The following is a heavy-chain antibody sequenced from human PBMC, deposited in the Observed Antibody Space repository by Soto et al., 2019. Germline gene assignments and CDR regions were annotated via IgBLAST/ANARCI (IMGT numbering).Heavy chain of an antibody. V-gene: IGHV1-58*01. CDR1: GFTFTSSA. J-gene: IGHJ4*02. CDR2: IVVGSGNT. Sequence: QMQLVQSGPEVKKPGTSVKVSCKASGFTFTSSAVQWVRQARGQRLEWIGWIVVGSGNTNYAQKFQERVTITRDMSTSTAYMELSSLRSEDTAVYYCAADYDCGGDCYGDYWGQGTQVTVSS. D-gene: IGHD2-21*02. CDR3: AADYDCGGDCYGDY.